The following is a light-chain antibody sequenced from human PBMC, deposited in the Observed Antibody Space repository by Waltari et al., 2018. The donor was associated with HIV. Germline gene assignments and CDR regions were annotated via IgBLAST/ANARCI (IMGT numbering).Light chain of an antibody. Sequence: HSALTQPASVSGSPGQSITISCTGTSNDVGGFDLVSWYQHHPGKAPKLIIFEVNKRPSGVSNRFSGSKSGNTASLTISGLQTDDETDYYCCSYARSRSLLFGGGTKLTVL. CDR3: CSYARSRSLL. CDR1: SNDVGGFDL. J-gene: IGLJ2*01. CDR2: EVN. V-gene: IGLV2-23*02.